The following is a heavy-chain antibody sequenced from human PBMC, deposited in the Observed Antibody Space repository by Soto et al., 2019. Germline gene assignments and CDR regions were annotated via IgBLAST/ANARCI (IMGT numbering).Heavy chain of an antibody. CDR2: ISGGGSNT. D-gene: IGHD4-4*01. V-gene: IGHV3-23*04. J-gene: IGHJ4*02. CDR3: AKDSNKYSSSLRGRYFDY. CDR1: GFPFSSYV. Sequence: EVQLVESGGVAVQPGGSLRLSCAASGFPFSSYVMSWVRQAPGKGLEWVSGISGGGSNTFYADSVKGRFTISRDNSKNTLLLQMNSLGAEDTAVYYCAKDSNKYSSSLRGRYFDYWGQGIGVTVSS.